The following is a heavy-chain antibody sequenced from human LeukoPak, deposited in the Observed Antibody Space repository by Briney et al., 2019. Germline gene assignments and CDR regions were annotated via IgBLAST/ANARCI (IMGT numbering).Heavy chain of an antibody. CDR1: GGTFSSYA. CDR2: IIPIFGRA. J-gene: IGHJ4*02. V-gene: IGHV1-69*06. D-gene: IGHD5-12*01. CDR3: ASDYDAGGDY. Sequence: SVKVSCTASGGTFSSYAISWVRQAPGQGLEWMGGIIPIFGRANYAQKFQGRVTITADKSTSTAYMELSSLKSEDTAVYYCASDYDAGGDYWGQGTLVTVSS.